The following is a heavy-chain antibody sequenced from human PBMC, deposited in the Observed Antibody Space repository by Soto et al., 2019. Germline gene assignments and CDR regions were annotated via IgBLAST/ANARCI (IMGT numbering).Heavy chain of an antibody. J-gene: IGHJ4*02. CDR2: IYYLGST. V-gene: IGHV4-59*01. CDR1: GGSMSEYF. D-gene: IGHD3-10*01. Sequence: PSETLSLTCSVSGGSMSEYFWSWIRQSPGKGLEWIGYIYYLGSTDYNPSLKSRVTISVDTSKRQFSLRLTSVTAADTAVYYCAIDGDDGSGRAYPDLWGPGSQVTV. CDR3: AIDGDDGSGRAYPDL.